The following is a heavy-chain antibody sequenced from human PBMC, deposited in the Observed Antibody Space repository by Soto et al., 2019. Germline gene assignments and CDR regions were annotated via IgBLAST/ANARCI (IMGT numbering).Heavy chain of an antibody. CDR3: AKGTLCSGGSCDSGLLDY. CDR1: GFTFSTSG. J-gene: IGHJ4*02. Sequence: EVQLLESGGGLVQPGGSLRLSCAASGFTFSTSGMSWVRQAPGKGLEWVSAISGSGSSTYYADSVKGRFTISRDNSKNTLYLQMNSLRAEDTAVYYCAKGTLCSGGSCDSGLLDYWGQGTLVTVSS. D-gene: IGHD2-15*01. V-gene: IGHV3-23*01. CDR2: ISGSGSST.